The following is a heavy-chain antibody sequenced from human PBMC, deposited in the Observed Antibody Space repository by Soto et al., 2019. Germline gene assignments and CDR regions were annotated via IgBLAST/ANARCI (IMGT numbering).Heavy chain of an antibody. CDR1: GFTFDDYA. Sequence: EVQLVESGGGLVQPGRSLRLSCAASGFTFDDYAIHWVRQAPGTGLEWISGINWNGGATGYAYSVKGRYTISRDNAKNSLYLQMNSLPTEETAVYYLANPPLFGSGSDSWGQVTLVTVAS. CDR3: ANPPLFGSGSDS. V-gene: IGHV3-9*01. J-gene: IGHJ4*02. D-gene: IGHD3-3*01. CDR2: INWNGGAT.